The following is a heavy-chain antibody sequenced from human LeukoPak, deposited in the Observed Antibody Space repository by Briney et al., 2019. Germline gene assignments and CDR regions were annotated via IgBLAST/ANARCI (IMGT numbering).Heavy chain of an antibody. J-gene: IGHJ4*02. CDR1: AFTFRTYG. Sequence: GGSLRLSCAASAFTFRTYGMHWVRQAPGKGLEWVAVISYDGSNKYYADSVKGRFTISRDNSKNTLYLQMNSLRAEDTAVYYCAKDGALWFGEFRFDYWGQGTLVTVSS. CDR2: ISYDGSNK. D-gene: IGHD3-10*01. CDR3: AKDGALWFGEFRFDY. V-gene: IGHV3-30*18.